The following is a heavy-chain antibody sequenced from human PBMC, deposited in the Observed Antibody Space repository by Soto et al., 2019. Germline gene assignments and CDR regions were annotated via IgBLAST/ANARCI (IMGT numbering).Heavy chain of an antibody. CDR1: GGTFSSYA. CDR2: IIPIFGTA. D-gene: IGHD3-10*01. V-gene: IGHV1-69*01. CDR3: ARYLGFGELKGSFDY. Sequence: QVQLVQSGAEVKKPGSSVKVSCKASGGTFSSYAISWVRQAPGQGLEWMGGIIPIFGTANYAQKFQGRVTITADESTRTGYMELSSLRSEDTAVYYCARYLGFGELKGSFDYWGQGTLVTVSS. J-gene: IGHJ4*02.